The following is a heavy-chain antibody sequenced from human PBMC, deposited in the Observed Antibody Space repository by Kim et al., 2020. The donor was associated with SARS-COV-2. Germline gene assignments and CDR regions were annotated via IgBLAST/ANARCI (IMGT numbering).Heavy chain of an antibody. CDR2: IYHSGST. CDR1: GGSISSSNW. Sequence: SETLSLTCAVSGGSISSSNWWSWVRQPPGKGLEWIGEIYHSGSTNYNPSLKSRVTISVDKSKSQFSLKLSSVTAADTAVYYCARGFEGGGYGPYYYYYYGMDVWGQGTTVTVSS. V-gene: IGHV4-4*02. CDR3: ARGFEGGGYGPYYYYYYGMDV. J-gene: IGHJ6*02. D-gene: IGHD3-16*01.